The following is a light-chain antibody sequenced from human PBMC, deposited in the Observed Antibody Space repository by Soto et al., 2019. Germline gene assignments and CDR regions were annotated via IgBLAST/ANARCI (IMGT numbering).Light chain of an antibody. V-gene: IGKV3-11*01. CDR2: DAS. J-gene: IGKJ5*01. CDR3: QQRSNSNT. Sequence: EIVLTQSPATLSLSPGERATLSCRASQCISFYLTWYQHKPVQAPRLLIYDASNRATGIPARFSGSGYGTDFTLTISSLEPVEFKVYYCQQRSNSNTFVLGTRLEIK. CDR1: QCISFY.